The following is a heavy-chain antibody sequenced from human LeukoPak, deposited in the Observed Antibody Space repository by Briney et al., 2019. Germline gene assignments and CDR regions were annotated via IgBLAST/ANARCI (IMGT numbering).Heavy chain of an antibody. J-gene: IGHJ4*02. CDR2: INHSGST. CDR3: TRYGNYGGGY. D-gene: IGHD3-16*01. Sequence: PSETLSLTCTVSGGSISSSSYYWSWIRQPPGKGLEWIGEINHSGSTYYNPSLRSRVTMSVDTSKNQVSLKLNAVTAADTALYYCTRYGNYGGGYWGQGTLVTVSS. CDR1: GGSISSSSYY. V-gene: IGHV4-39*07.